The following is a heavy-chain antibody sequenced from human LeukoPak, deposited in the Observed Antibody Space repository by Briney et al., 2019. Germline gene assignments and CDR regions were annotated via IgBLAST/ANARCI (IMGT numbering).Heavy chain of an antibody. CDR2: IYYSGST. CDR3: ATANFDCSGGSCYSYYFDY. Sequence: SETLSLNCTVSGGSISSGDYYWSWIRQPPGKGLEWIGYIYYSGSTYYNPSLKSRVTISVDTSKNQFSLKLSSVTAADTAVYYCATANFDCSGGSCYSYYFDYWGQGTLVTVSS. J-gene: IGHJ4*02. CDR1: GGSISSGDYY. V-gene: IGHV4-30-4*01. D-gene: IGHD2-15*01.